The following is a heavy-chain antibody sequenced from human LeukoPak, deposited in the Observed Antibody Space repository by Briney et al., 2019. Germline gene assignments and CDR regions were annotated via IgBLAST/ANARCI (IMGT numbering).Heavy chain of an antibody. V-gene: IGHV4-59*01. CDR3: ATGYSDFRVEGRYFYS. CDR1: DGSITNYD. D-gene: IGHD4-11*01. Sequence: SETLSLTCTVSDGSITNYDWSWVRQSPGKGLEFIGRVHYSGNAIYNPSFRSRVTISIDTSKRHFFLQLKSVTAADTAVYYCATGYSDFRVEGRYFYSWGQGTLVTVSS. J-gene: IGHJ4*02. CDR2: VHYSGNA.